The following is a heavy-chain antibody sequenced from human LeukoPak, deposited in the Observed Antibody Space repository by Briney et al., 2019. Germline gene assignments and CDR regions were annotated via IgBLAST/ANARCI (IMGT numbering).Heavy chain of an antibody. D-gene: IGHD1-1*01. CDR3: AKPARTDNTDY. CDR2: ISGSGDST. CDR1: GFTFSSYS. Sequence: GGSLRLSCVVSGFTFSSYSMSWVRQAPGKGLEWVSAISGSGDSTYYAGSVKGRFTISRDNSKNTLYLQMNSLRAEDTAVYYCAKPARTDNTDYWGQGTLVTVSS. J-gene: IGHJ4*02. V-gene: IGHV3-23*01.